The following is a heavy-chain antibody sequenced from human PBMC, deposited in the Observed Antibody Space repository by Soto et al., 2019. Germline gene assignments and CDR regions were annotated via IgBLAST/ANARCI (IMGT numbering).Heavy chain of an antibody. CDR3: ALLGGWSGGSSGRDV. J-gene: IGHJ6*02. CDR2: IRRKANSYTT. CDR1: GLIFSDYH. D-gene: IGHD6-19*01. Sequence: EVQLVESGGGLVQPGGSLRLSCAASGLIFSDYHMDWVRQAPGKGLEWVGRIRRKANSYTTEYAASVKGRFTISRDDPKTSAYIQLNSLKREDTAVYYCALLGGWSGGSSGRDVRGQGTTVTFSS. V-gene: IGHV3-72*01.